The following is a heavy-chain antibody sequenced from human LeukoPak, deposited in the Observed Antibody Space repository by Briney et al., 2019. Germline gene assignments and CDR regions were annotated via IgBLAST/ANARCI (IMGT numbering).Heavy chain of an antibody. Sequence: ASVKVSCKASVGTFSSYAISWVRQAPGQGIEWMGGIIPIFGTANDAQKFQGRVTITADKSTSTAYMELSSLRSEGTAVYYCATAVTKTLSYYYYYMDVWGKGTTVTVAS. CDR3: ATAVTKTLSYYYYYMDV. J-gene: IGHJ6*03. CDR1: VGTFSSYA. D-gene: IGHD2-15*01. V-gene: IGHV1-69*06. CDR2: IIPIFGTA.